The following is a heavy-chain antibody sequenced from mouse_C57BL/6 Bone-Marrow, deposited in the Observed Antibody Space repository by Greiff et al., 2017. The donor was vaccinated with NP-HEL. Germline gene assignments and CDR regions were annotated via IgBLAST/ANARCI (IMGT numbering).Heavy chain of an antibody. V-gene: IGHV2-9-1*01. CDR2: IWTGGGT. Sequence: QVQLQQSGPGLVAPSQSLSITCTVSGFSLTSYAISWVRQPPGKGLEWLGVIWTGGGTNYNSALKSRLSISKDNSKSQVFLKMNSLQTDDTARYYCASITTVVATDYWYFDVWGTGTTVTVSS. J-gene: IGHJ1*03. CDR1: GFSLTSYA. CDR3: ASITTVVATDYWYFDV. D-gene: IGHD1-1*01.